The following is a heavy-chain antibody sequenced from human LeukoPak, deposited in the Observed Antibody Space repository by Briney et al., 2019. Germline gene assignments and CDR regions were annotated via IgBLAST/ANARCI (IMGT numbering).Heavy chain of an antibody. CDR3: ARSGYGDFDF. CDR2: MRPNGHTT. V-gene: IGHV3-11*01. D-gene: IGHD2-15*01. Sequence: GGSLRLSCAASGFSLSDYSMSWIRKAPGKGLEWISYMRPNGHTTYYADSLKGRISVSWDNARNSLYLQLSSLTAADTAFYYCARSGYGDFDFWGQGALVTVSS. J-gene: IGHJ4*02. CDR1: GFSLSDYS.